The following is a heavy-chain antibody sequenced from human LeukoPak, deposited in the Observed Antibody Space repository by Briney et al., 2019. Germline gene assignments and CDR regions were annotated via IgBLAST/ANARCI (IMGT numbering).Heavy chain of an antibody. CDR1: DGSFSGYY. Sequence: KPSETLSLTCAVYDGSFSGYYWGWSRQPPGQGLEWIGNIHFGGNTYYNPSLKSRLGLSLDTSTNRFSLTMTSATAADSAVYYCARHVPVIPTTKRYFYMDVWGKGTTVTVSS. CDR2: IHFGGNT. D-gene: IGHD1-14*01. CDR3: ARHVPVIPTTKRYFYMDV. J-gene: IGHJ6*03. V-gene: IGHV4-34*01.